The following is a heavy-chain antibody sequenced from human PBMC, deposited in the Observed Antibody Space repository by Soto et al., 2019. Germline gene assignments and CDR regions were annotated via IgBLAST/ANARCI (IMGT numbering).Heavy chain of an antibody. Sequence: QVQLVQSGAEVKEPGASVKVSCKASGYTFTSYGISWVRQAPGQGLEWMGWISAYNGNTNYAQKLQGRVTMTTDTSTSTAYMELRSLRSDDTAVYYCAREGDIVVVPAAPLYYYYGMDVWGQGTTVTVSS. V-gene: IGHV1-18*01. CDR2: ISAYNGNT. CDR1: GYTFTSYG. CDR3: AREGDIVVVPAAPLYYYYGMDV. D-gene: IGHD2-2*01. J-gene: IGHJ6*02.